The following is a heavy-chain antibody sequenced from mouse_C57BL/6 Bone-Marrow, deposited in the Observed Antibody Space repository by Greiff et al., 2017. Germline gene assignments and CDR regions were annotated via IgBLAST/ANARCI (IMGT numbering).Heavy chain of an antibody. Sequence: VQLKQSGAELVKPGASVKLSCTASGFNIKDYYMHWVKQRTEQGLEWIGRIDPEDGETKYAPKFQGKATITADTSSNTAYLQLSSLTSEDAAVYYCARIYYDDDGNWYFDVWGTGTTVTVSS. CDR1: GFNIKDYY. D-gene: IGHD2-4*01. CDR2: IDPEDGET. J-gene: IGHJ1*03. V-gene: IGHV14-2*01. CDR3: ARIYYDDDGNWYFDV.